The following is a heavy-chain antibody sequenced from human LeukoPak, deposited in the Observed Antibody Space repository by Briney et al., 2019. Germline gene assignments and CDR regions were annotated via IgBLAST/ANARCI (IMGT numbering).Heavy chain of an antibody. CDR1: GFTFSSYG. CDR3: ARDDDIVVVQAAGFDY. J-gene: IGHJ4*02. CDR2: IWYDGRNK. Sequence: PGRSLRLSCAASGFTFSSYGMHWVRQAPGKGLEWVAVIWYDGRNKYYADSVKGRFTISRDNSKITLYLQMNSLRAEDTAVYYCARDDDIVVVQAAGFDYWGQGTLVTVCS. D-gene: IGHD2-2*01. V-gene: IGHV3-33*01.